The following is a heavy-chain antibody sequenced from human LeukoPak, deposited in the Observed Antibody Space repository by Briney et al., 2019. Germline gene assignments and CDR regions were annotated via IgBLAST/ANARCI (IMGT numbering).Heavy chain of an antibody. CDR1: GFTFSSYA. CDR2: ISGSGGST. V-gene: IGHV3-23*01. J-gene: IGHJ4*02. Sequence: GGSLRLSCAASGFTFSSYAMSWVRQAPGKGLEWVSPISGSGGSTYYADSVKGRFTISRDNSKSTLYLQMGSLRAEDMAVYYCARGRGYIYSYDYWGQGTLVTVSS. D-gene: IGHD5-18*01. CDR3: ARGRGYIYSYDY.